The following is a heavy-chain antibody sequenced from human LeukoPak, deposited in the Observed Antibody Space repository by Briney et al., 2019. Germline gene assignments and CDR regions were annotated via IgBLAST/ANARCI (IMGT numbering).Heavy chain of an antibody. CDR2: IYYSGST. D-gene: IGHD6-6*01. V-gene: IGHV4-39*01. J-gene: IGHJ4*02. CDR3: ARQGGQLATFDY. Sequence: SETLSLTGTVSVGSISSSSYYLGWIRQPPVKGLEWIGSIYYSGSTYYNPSLKSRVTISVDTSKNQFSLKLSSVTAADTAVYYCARQGGQLATFDYWGQGTLVTVSS. CDR1: VGSISSSSYY.